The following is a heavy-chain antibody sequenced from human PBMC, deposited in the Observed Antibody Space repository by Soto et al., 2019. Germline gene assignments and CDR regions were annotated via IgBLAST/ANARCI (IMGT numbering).Heavy chain of an antibody. CDR1: GFTFSYYW. V-gene: IGHV3-74*01. CDR3: AKDLGGSGWWPDY. J-gene: IGHJ4*02. CDR2: IHSDGSST. Sequence: SLRLSCAASGFTFSYYWMHWVRQAPGQGLVWVSRIHSDGSSTTYADSVKGRFTISRDNAKNTLYLQMNSLRAEDTAVYYCAKDLGGSGWWPDYWGQGTLVTVSS. D-gene: IGHD6-19*01.